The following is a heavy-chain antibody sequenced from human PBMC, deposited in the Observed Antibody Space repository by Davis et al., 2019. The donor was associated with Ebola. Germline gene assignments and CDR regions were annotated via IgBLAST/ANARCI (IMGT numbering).Heavy chain of an antibody. CDR3: ARRQELAFDI. Sequence: MPGGSLRLSCTVSGGSISSSSYYWGWIRQPPGKGLEWIGSIYYSGSTYYNPSLKSRVTISVDTSKNQFSLKLSSVTAADTAVYYCARRQELAFDIWGQGTMVTVSS. J-gene: IGHJ3*02. CDR2: IYYSGST. CDR1: GGSISSSSYY. V-gene: IGHV4-39*01. D-gene: IGHD3-10*01.